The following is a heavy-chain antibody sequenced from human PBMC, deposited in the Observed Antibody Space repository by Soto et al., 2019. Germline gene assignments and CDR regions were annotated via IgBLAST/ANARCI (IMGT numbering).Heavy chain of an antibody. V-gene: IGHV4-30-4*01. D-gene: IGHD4-17*01. CDR2: IYYSGST. Sequence: PSETLSLACTVSGGSTSSGDYYWSWIRQPPWKCVEWIGYIYYSGSTYYNPSHKSRVTISVDTSTNQFSLKLSSVTAGDRGVFYCGTQKTTVATEEDWFDPWGQGTLVTISA. CDR3: GTQKTTVATEEDWFDP. CDR1: GGSTSSGDYY. J-gene: IGHJ5*02.